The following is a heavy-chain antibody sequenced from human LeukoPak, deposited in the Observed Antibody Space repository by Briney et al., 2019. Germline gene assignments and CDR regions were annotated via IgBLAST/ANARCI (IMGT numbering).Heavy chain of an antibody. CDR3: ARVHPGVVTFDY. CDR1: GFTFSSYA. V-gene: IGHV3-30*01. D-gene: IGHD3-22*01. Sequence: GRSLRLSCAASGFTFSSYAMHWVRQAPDKGLEWVAVISYDGSRKYYADSVKGRFTISRDNSKNTLYLQMNSLRAEDTAVFYCARVHPGVVTFDYWGQGTLVTVSS. CDR2: ISYDGSRK. J-gene: IGHJ4*02.